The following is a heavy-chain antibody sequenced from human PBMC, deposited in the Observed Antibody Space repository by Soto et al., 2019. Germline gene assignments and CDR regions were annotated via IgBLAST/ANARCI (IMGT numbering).Heavy chain of an antibody. CDR1: GITFSAFG. CDR2: ISHDGNDK. J-gene: IGHJ5*02. CDR3: ATDIGTTVTTYNFFDP. V-gene: IGHV3-30*03. Sequence: GGSLRLSCVASGITFSAFGLHWVRQAPGKGLEWVAVISHDGNDKYYTDSVKGRFTISRDNSKNTLYLQMNSLRGEDTAIYFCATDIGTTVTTYNFFDPWGQGALVTVSS. D-gene: IGHD4-17*01.